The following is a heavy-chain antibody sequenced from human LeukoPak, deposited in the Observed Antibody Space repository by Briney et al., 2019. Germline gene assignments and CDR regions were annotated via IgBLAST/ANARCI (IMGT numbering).Heavy chain of an antibody. CDR3: ARDRDPQQWLVPMHYYYGMGV. V-gene: IGHV1-2*02. J-gene: IGHJ6*02. Sequence: ASVKLANTPSAYTFTVYYMNGMRQTPGQGLEWMGWISPNSGGTNYAQKFQGRVTMTRDTSISTASMELSRLRSDDTPVYYCARDRDPQQWLVPMHYYYGMGVRGQGTTVTVSS. CDR1: AYTFTVYY. CDR2: ISPNSGGT. D-gene: IGHD6-19*01.